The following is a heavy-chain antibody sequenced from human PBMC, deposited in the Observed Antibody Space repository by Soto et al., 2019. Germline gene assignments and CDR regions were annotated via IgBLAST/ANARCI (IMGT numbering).Heavy chain of an antibody. J-gene: IGHJ6*02. V-gene: IGHV1-69*13. Sequence: SVKVSCKSSGGIFTASAISWVRQAPGQGPEWMGGVIPMFGTANYPQRFQGRVTINADESTNTAYMQLSSLRSEDTAVYFCAVGFKLDYYSLDVWGQGTTVTVSS. CDR3: AVGFKLDYYSLDV. CDR2: VIPMFGTA. CDR1: GGIFTASA. D-gene: IGHD3-10*01.